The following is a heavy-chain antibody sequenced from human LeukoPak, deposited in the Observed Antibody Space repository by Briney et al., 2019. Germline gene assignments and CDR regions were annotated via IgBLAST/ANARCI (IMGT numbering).Heavy chain of an antibody. CDR2: IFHTGST. V-gene: IGHV4-59*11. D-gene: IGHD3-10*01. CDR1: GGSISSHY. J-gene: IGHJ4*02. CDR3: ARITLNYGSGSYPDY. Sequence: SETPSLTCTVSGGSISSHYWSWIRQPPGKGLELIGYIFHTGSTNYNPSLKSRVTISADTSKNQFSLKLSSVTAADTAVYYCARITLNYGSGSYPDYWGQGTLVTVSS.